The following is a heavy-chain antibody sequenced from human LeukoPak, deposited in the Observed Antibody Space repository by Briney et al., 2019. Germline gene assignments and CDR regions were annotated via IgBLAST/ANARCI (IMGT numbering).Heavy chain of an antibody. Sequence: PGGSLRLSCAASGFTFRNYGMHWVRRTPGKGLEWVAFIRSDGSDKYYADSVKGRFTISRDTSRNTLYLQMNSLRAEDTAVYYCAKYSYYGSGSHNDAFDIWGQGTMVTVSS. D-gene: IGHD3-10*01. V-gene: IGHV3-30*02. CDR2: IRSDGSDK. CDR1: GFTFRNYG. CDR3: AKYSYYGSGSHNDAFDI. J-gene: IGHJ3*02.